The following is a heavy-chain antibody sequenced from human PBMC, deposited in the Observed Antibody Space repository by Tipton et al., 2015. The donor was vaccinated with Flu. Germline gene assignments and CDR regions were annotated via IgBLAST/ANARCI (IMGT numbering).Heavy chain of an antibody. D-gene: IGHD6-19*01. V-gene: IGHV4-59*08. CDR1: GGSISGYY. CDR2: IYNTGRT. CDR3: ARPYNSGWYGAFDI. J-gene: IGHJ3*02. Sequence: TLSLTCTVSGGSISGYYWSLIRQSPVKGLEWIGYIYNTGRTSYNPSLKSRVTISMDTSKNQVSLKLTSVTAADTAGYYCARPYNSGWYGAFDIWGQGTMVTVSP.